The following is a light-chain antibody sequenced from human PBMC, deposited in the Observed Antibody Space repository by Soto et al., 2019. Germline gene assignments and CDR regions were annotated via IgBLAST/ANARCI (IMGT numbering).Light chain of an antibody. Sequence: QSVLTRPRSVSGSPGQTDPISRTGTSRDVGFSNYISWYQQHPGEAPKLVIYDVAQRPSGVPDRLSGSRSGKTASLTISGLQPDDEGDYYCCSYVGGDTLIFGSGTKVTVL. CDR2: DVA. CDR1: SRDVGFSNY. J-gene: IGLJ1*01. CDR3: CSYVGGDTLI. V-gene: IGLV2-11*01.